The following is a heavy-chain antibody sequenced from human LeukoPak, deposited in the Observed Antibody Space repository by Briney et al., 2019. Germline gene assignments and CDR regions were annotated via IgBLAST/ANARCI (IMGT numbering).Heavy chain of an antibody. V-gene: IGHV3-9*03. CDR2: ISWNSGSI. CDR3: AKEYCSSTSCYFDY. J-gene: IGHJ4*02. D-gene: IGHD2-2*01. CDR1: GFTFYDYA. Sequence: PGGSLRLSCAVSGFTFYDYAMHWVRQAPGKGLEWVSGISWNSGSIGYADSVKGRFTISRDNAKNSLYLQMNSLRAEDMALYYCAKEYCSSTSCYFDYWGQGTLVTVSS.